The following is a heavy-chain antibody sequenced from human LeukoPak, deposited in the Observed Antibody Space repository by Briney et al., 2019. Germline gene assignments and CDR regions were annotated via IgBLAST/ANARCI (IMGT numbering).Heavy chain of an antibody. V-gene: IGHV4-38-2*02. CDR3: ARHGIYYGLGSSYGLPNWFDA. J-gene: IGHJ5*02. CDR1: GYSISSGYY. D-gene: IGHD3-10*01. CDR2: IYYSGST. Sequence: SETLSLTCTVSGYSISSGYYWGWIRQPPGKGLEWIGSIYYSGSTYYNPSLKSRVTMSVDRSKNQFSLKLSSVTAADTAVYYCARHGIYYGLGSSYGLPNWFDAWGQGTLVTVSS.